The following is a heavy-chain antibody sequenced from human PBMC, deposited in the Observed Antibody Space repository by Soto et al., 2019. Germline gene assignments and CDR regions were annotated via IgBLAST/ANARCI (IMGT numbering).Heavy chain of an antibody. CDR1: GFNLSHPW. CDR3: TTGIYYDILTGYHNVAY. Sequence: PGGSLRLSCVASGFNLSHPWMTWVRQAAGKGLEWVGRIKSKTDGGTADYAAPAKGRATISRDDSKNTVYLQMNSLETEDTAVYYCTTGIYYDILTGYHNVAYWGQGALVTVSS. D-gene: IGHD3-9*01. V-gene: IGHV3-15*01. J-gene: IGHJ4*02. CDR2: IKSKTDGGTA.